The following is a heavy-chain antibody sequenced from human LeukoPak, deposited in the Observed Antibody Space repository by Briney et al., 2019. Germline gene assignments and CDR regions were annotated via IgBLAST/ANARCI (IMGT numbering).Heavy chain of an antibody. D-gene: IGHD5-12*01. J-gene: IGHJ6*02. CDR2: ISYDGSNK. Sequence: PGGSLRLSCVGSGFSFSTYGMHWVRQAPGKGLEWVAIISYDGSNKYYADSVKGRFTISRDNSKNTLYLQMNSLRVGDTAVYYCTRGPSGHGMDVWGQGTTVTVSS. V-gene: IGHV3-30*03. CDR3: TRGPSGHGMDV. CDR1: GFSFSTYG.